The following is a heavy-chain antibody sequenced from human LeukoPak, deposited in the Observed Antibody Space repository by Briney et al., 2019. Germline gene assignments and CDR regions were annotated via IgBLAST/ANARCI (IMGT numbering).Heavy chain of an antibody. V-gene: IGHV4-34*01. CDR2: INHSGST. Sequence: SETLSLTCAVYGGSFSGYYWSWIRQPPGKGLEWIGEINHSGSTNYNPSLKSRVTISVDTSKNQFSLKLSSVTAADTAVYYCARASQYHDFWSGKRGYYYYGMDVWGQGTTVTVSS. J-gene: IGHJ6*02. CDR3: ARASQYHDFWSGKRGYYYYGMDV. D-gene: IGHD3-3*01. CDR1: GGSFSGYY.